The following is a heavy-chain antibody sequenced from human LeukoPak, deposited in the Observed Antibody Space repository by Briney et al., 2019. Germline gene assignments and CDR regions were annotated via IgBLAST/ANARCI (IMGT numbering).Heavy chain of an antibody. Sequence: PSETLSLTCAVYGGSFSGYYWSWIRQPPGKGLEWIGEINHSGSTNYNPSLKSRVTMSVDTSKNQFSLKLSSVTAADTAVYYCARGRRFLEDYWGQGTLVTVSS. J-gene: IGHJ4*02. D-gene: IGHD3-3*01. CDR3: ARGRRFLEDY. CDR2: INHSGST. CDR1: GGSFSGYY. V-gene: IGHV4-34*01.